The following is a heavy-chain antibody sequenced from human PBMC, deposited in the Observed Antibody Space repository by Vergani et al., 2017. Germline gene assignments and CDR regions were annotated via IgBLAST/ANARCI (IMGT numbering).Heavy chain of an antibody. D-gene: IGHD3-3*01. J-gene: IGHJ6*02. CDR2: LNPTTGHT. CDR3: ASRDITIFGVVIIRGYYYYGMDV. V-gene: IGHV1-46*02. Sequence: QVQLVQSGAEVKKPGASVRVSCKASGYIFKNYYIHWLRQAPGQAFEWMGILNPTTGHTTSAQKFMGRVDMTRDPSTDTSTRTVQMTLSSLRSEDTAVYYCASRDITIFGVVIIRGYYYYGMDVWGQGTTVTVSS. CDR1: GYIFKNYY.